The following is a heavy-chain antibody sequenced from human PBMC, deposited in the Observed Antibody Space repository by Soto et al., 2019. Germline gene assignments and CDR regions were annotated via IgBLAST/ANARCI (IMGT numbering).Heavy chain of an antibody. J-gene: IGHJ4*02. D-gene: IGHD2-15*01. CDR1: GGSISSGGYS. CDR3: ARVDCSGGSCYTLDY. V-gene: IGHV4-30-2*01. Sequence: SETLSLTCAVSGGSISSGGYSWSWIRQPPGKGLEWIGYIYHSGSTYYNPSLKSRVTISVDRSKNQFSLKLSSVTAADTAVYYCARVDCSGGSCYTLDYWGQGTLVTVSS. CDR2: IYHSGST.